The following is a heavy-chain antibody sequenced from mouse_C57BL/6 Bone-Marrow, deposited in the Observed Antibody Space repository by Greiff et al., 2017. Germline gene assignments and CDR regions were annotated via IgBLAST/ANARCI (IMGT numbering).Heavy chain of an antibody. CDR1: GYTFTSYW. CDR2: IDPSDSYT. D-gene: IGHD2-3*01. V-gene: IGHV1-69*01. Sequence: QVQLQQPGAELVMPGASVKLSCKASGYTFTSYWMHWVKQRPGQGLEWIGEIDPSDSYTNYNPKFKGKSTLTVDKSSSTAYMQRSSLTSEDSAVYYCARNGYYDYYAMDYWGQGTSVTVSS. CDR3: ARNGYYDYYAMDY. J-gene: IGHJ4*01.